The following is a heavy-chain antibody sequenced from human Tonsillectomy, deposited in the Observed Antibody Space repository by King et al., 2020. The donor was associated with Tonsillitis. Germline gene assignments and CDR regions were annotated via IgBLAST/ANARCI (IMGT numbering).Heavy chain of an antibody. J-gene: IGHJ4*02. V-gene: IGHV1-46*01. CDR1: GYTFTSYS. D-gene: IGHD3-22*01. CDR2: INPTGGST. CDR3: ARVGVITVIDDFXY. Sequence: VQLVESGAEVKKPGASVKVSCKASGYTFTSYSMHWVRQAPGQGLEWMGLINPTGGSTNYGQESQGRVTMTRDTSTSTVYMELSSLRSEDTAVYYCARVGVITVIDDFXYWGQXTLVTVS.